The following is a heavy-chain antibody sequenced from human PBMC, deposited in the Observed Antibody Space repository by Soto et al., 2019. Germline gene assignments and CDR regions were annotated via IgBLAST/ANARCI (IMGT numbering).Heavy chain of an antibody. CDR1: GYSFTSYW. D-gene: IGHD6-13*01. J-gene: IGHJ6*02. Sequence: GESLKISCKGSGYSFTSYWISWVRQMPGKGLEWMGRIDPSDSYTNYSPSFQGHVTISADKSISTAYLQWSSLKASDTAMYYCARPGAAAGTDYYYHGMDVWGQGTTVTVYS. V-gene: IGHV5-10-1*01. CDR3: ARPGAAAGTDYYYHGMDV. CDR2: IDPSDSYT.